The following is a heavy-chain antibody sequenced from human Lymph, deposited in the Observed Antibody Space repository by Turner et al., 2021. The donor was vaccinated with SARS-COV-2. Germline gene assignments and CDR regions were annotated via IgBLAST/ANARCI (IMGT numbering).Heavy chain of an antibody. V-gene: IGHV3-23*03. Sequence: EVQLLESGGGLVQPGGSLRLSCAASGFTFSSYAMSWVRQAPGKGLEWVSVIYSGGSTYYADSVKGRFTISRDSSKNTLYLQMNSLRAEDTAVYYCARDLMEVGGMDVWGQGTTVTVSS. CDR1: GFTFSSYA. CDR2: IYSGGST. J-gene: IGHJ6*02. D-gene: IGHD3-3*01. CDR3: ARDLMEVGGMDV.